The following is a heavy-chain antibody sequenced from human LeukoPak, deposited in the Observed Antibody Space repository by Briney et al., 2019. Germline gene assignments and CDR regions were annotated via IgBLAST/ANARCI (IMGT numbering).Heavy chain of an antibody. D-gene: IGHD3-3*01. V-gene: IGHV4-30-4*01. J-gene: IGHJ4*02. Sequence: PSETLSLTCTVSGGSISSGDYSWSWIRQPPGKGLEWIGYIYYSGSTYYNPSLKSRVTISVDTSKNQFSLKLSSVTAADTAVYYCARGRYYDFWSGYYPPPITFDYWGQGTLVTVSS. CDR3: ARGRYYDFWSGYYPPPITFDY. CDR1: GGSISSGDYS. CDR2: IYYSGST.